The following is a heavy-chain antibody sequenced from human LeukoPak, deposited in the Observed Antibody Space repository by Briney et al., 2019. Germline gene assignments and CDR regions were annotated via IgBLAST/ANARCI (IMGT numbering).Heavy chain of an antibody. CDR3: ARTGATGGYYYYYYMDV. D-gene: IGHD3-10*01. V-gene: IGHV4-4*07. CDR1: GYSISSNYY. Sequence: PSETLSLTCTVSGYSISSNYYWSWIRQPAGKGLEWIGRIYTSGSTNYNPSLKSRVTMSVDTSKNQFSLKLSSVTAADTAVYYCARTGATGGYYYYYYMDVWGKGTTVTISS. CDR2: IYTSGST. J-gene: IGHJ6*03.